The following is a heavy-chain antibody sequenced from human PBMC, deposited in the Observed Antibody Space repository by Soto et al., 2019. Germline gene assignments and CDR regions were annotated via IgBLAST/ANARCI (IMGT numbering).Heavy chain of an antibody. CDR1: GYTFTNYE. D-gene: IGHD3-3*01. CDR2: MNPNSGDT. CDR3: ARFLEWLSGNFDY. Sequence: ASVKVSCKASGYTFTNYEINWVRQATGQGLEWMGWMNPNSGDTGYAQKFQGRVTMTRDTSTSTAYMELSSLRSDDTAVYYCARFLEWLSGNFDYWGQGTLVTVSS. V-gene: IGHV1-8*01. J-gene: IGHJ4*02.